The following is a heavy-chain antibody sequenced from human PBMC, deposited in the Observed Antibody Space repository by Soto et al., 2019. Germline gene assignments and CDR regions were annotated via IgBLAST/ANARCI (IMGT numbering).Heavy chain of an antibody. J-gene: IGHJ4*02. V-gene: IGHV3-48*03. CDR3: ARDVNWDIDY. D-gene: IGHD7-27*01. CDR2: INSSGSTI. CDR1: GFRFSSYE. Sequence: EVQLVESGGGLVQPGGSLRLSCAASGFRFSSYEMNWVRQAPGKGLEWVAYINSSGSTIYYADSVKGRFTISRDNAKNTLYLQMNSLRAEEMAVYYCARDVNWDIDYWGQGPLVTVSS.